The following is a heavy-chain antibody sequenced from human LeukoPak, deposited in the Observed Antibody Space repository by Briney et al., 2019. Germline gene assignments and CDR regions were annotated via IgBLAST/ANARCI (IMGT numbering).Heavy chain of an antibody. CDR2: IRSGGTT. Sequence: GGSLRLSWAASGFTFSNNAMTWVRQAPGKGLEWVSTIRSGGTTYYADSVKGRFTISRDNSKNTLYLQMNSLRAEDTAVYYYASIPGFEKISDYWGQGTLVTVSS. CDR3: ASIPGFEKISDY. J-gene: IGHJ4*02. CDR1: GFTFSNNA. V-gene: IGHV3-23*01. D-gene: IGHD3-10*01.